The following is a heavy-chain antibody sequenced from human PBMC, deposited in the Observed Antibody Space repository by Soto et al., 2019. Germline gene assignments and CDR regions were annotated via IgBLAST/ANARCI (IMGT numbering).Heavy chain of an antibody. CDR2: IIPIFGTA. V-gene: IGHV1-69*13. CDR1: GGTFSSYA. D-gene: IGHD2-15*01. Sequence: SVKVSCKASGGTFSSYAISWVRQAPGQGLEWMGGIIPIFGTANFAQKFQGRVTITADESTSTGYMELSSLRSEDTAVYYCARDPRGWFRAFDIWGQGTMGTVSS. J-gene: IGHJ3*02. CDR3: ARDPRGWFRAFDI.